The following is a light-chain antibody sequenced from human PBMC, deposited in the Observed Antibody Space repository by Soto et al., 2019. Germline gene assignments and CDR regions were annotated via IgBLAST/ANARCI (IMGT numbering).Light chain of an antibody. CDR2: GAS. CDR1: QSVSSSY. Sequence: EIVLTQSPGTLSLSPGERATLSCRASQSVSSSYLAWYQQKPGQAPRLLIYGASSRATGIPDRFSGSGSGTDFTLTISRLEPEDLAVYYCQQYGSSPVYTFGQGTTLEIK. CDR3: QQYGSSPVYT. J-gene: IGKJ2*01. V-gene: IGKV3-20*01.